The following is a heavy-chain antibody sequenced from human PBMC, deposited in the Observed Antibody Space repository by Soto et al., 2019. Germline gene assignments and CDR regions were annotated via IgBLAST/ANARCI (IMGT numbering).Heavy chain of an antibody. J-gene: IGHJ4*02. CDR3: SRGPERRYFDY. CDR1: GFTVSSNY. Sequence: GGSLRLSCAASGFTVSSNYMTWVRQAPGKGLEWVSSIYSGGSTYYADSVKGRFTISRDNSKNTLYLQMNSLRAEDTAVYYCSRGPERRYFDYWGQGTLVTVSS. V-gene: IGHV3-66*01. CDR2: IYSGGST.